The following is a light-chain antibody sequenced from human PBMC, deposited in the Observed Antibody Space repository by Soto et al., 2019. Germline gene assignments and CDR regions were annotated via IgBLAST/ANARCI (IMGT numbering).Light chain of an antibody. CDR2: RNN. Sequence: QSALTQQPSASGTPGQRDTISCSGSSSNIGSNYVYWYQQLPGTAPKLLIYRNNQRPSGVPDRFSGSKSGTSASLAISGLRSEDEADYYCAAWDDSLSGQVFGTG. V-gene: IGLV1-47*01. CDR3: AAWDDSLSGQV. CDR1: SSNIGSNY. J-gene: IGLJ1*01.